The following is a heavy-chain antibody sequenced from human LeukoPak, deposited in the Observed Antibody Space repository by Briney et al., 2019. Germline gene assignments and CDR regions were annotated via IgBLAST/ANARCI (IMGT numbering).Heavy chain of an antibody. V-gene: IGHV3-11*04. Sequence: LSLTCTVSGGSISSSSHYWGWIRQAPGKGLEWVSYISSSGSTIYYAGSVKGRFTISRDNAKNSLYLQMNSLRAEDTAVYYCARDSMGRHDYGDSEPYYYYYGMDVWGQGTTVTVSS. CDR2: ISSSGSTI. D-gene: IGHD4-17*01. CDR1: GGSISSSSHY. J-gene: IGHJ6*02. CDR3: ARDSMGRHDYGDSEPYYYYYGMDV.